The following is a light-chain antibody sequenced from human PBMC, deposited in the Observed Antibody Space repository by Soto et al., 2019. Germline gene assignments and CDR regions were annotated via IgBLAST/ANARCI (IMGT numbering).Light chain of an antibody. CDR1: QSVSSN. J-gene: IGKJ4*01. Sequence: EIVMTQSPATLSVSPGERATLSCRASQSVSSNLAWYQQKPGQAPRLLIYSASIRATGIPARFSGSGSGTEFTLTISSLQSEDFAVYYCQQYSNWPLTFGGGTKVDIK. CDR2: SAS. V-gene: IGKV3-15*01. CDR3: QQYSNWPLT.